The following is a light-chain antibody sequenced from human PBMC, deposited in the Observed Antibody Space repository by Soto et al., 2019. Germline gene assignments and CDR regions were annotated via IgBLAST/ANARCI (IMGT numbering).Light chain of an antibody. J-gene: IGKJ1*01. CDR1: QSVGSSNY. CDR3: QQYETSPPT. Sequence: EVVLTQSPGTLSLSLGERATLSCRTSQSVGSSNYLAWYQEKPGQAPRLLIYGASNRAPGIPDRFSASGSGTDFTLTISRLEPEDFAVYYCQQYETSPPTFGLGTKVEI. CDR2: GAS. V-gene: IGKV3-20*01.